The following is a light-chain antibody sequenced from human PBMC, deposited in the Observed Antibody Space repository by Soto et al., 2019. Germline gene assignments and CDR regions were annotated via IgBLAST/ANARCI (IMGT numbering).Light chain of an antibody. J-gene: IGLJ2*01. CDR3: AAWDDSLNVV. V-gene: IGLV2-23*02. CDR2: EVS. CDR1: SSDVGSYNL. Sequence: QSALTQPASVSGSPGQSITISCIGTSSDVGSYNLVSWYQQHPGKAPKVLIYEVSERPSGVSNRFSGSKSGNTASLTISGLQAEDEAEYYCAAWDDSLNVVFGGGTKLTVL.